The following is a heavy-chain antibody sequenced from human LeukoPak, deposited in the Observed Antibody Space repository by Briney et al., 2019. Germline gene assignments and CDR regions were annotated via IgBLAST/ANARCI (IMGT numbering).Heavy chain of an antibody. V-gene: IGHV1-69*01. CDR3: AIRIAAAGIDY. CDR1: VGTFSSYA. Sequence: SVKVSCKASVGTFSSYAISWVRQAPGQGLEWMGGIIPIFGTANYAQKFQGRVTITADESTSTAYMELSSLRSEDTAVYYCAIRIAAAGIDYWGQGTLVTVSS. D-gene: IGHD6-13*01. J-gene: IGHJ4*02. CDR2: IIPIFGTA.